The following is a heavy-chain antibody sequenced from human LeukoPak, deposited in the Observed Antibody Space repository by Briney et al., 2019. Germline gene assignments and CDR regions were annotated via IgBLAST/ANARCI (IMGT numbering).Heavy chain of an antibody. CDR2: IKPDGSEK. CDR3: AREVRVVVVAAHSGYYYYMDV. Sequence: GGSLRLSCADSGVTFSSDWMSWVRQAPGKGLEWVAHIKPDGSEKYYVDSVKGRFTISRDNAKNSLYLQMNSLRAEDTAVYYCAREVRVVVVAAHSGYYYYMDVWGKGTTVTVSS. CDR1: GVTFSSDW. V-gene: IGHV3-7*01. D-gene: IGHD2-15*01. J-gene: IGHJ6*03.